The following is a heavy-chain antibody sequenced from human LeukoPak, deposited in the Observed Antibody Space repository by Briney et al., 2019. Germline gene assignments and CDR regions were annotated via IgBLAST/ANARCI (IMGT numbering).Heavy chain of an antibody. CDR1: GFTFSTYW. CDR2: IKQDGSEK. V-gene: IGHV3-7*01. D-gene: IGHD6-13*01. Sequence: PGGSLRLSCAASGFTFSTYWMSWVRQAPGKGLEWVANIKQDGSEKYYLDSVKGRFTISGDNAKNSLYLQMNSLRAEDTAVYFCTREAAAGIDYWGQGTLVTVSS. J-gene: IGHJ4*02. CDR3: TREAAAGIDY.